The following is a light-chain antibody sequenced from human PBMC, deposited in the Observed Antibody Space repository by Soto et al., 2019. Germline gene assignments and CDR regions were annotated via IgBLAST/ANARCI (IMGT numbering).Light chain of an antibody. Sequence: DIVMTQSPDSLAVSLGERATINCKSSQSVFYSSNNKNYLAWYQQKPGQPPKLLIYWASTRESGVPDRFSASGSGTDFTLTISSLQAEDVAVYHCQQYYSSPPTFGQGTKLEIK. CDR2: WAS. J-gene: IGKJ2*01. CDR1: QSVFYSSNNKNY. CDR3: QQYYSSPPT. V-gene: IGKV4-1*01.